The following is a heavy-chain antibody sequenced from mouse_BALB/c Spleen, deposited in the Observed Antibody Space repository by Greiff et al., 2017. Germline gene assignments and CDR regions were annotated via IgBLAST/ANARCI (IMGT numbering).Heavy chain of an antibody. CDR1: GFTFSSFG. V-gene: IGHV5-17*02. CDR2: ISSGSSTI. J-gene: IGHJ2*01. CDR3: ARSAYYGNYPFDY. Sequence: EVKLMESGGGLVQPGGSRKLSCAASGFTFSSFGMHWVRQAPEKGLEWVAYISSGSSTIYYADTVKGRFTISRDNPKNTLFLQMTSLRSEDTAMYYCARSAYYGNYPFDYWGQGTTLTVSS. D-gene: IGHD2-10*01.